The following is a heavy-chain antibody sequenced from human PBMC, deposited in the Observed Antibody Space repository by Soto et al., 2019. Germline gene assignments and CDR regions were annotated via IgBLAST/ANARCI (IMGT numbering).Heavy chain of an antibody. CDR1: GFTFSDYY. CDR2: ISGSGSTI. D-gene: IGHD2-2*01. J-gene: IGHJ3*02. V-gene: IGHV3-11*01. CDR3: ARYCSSTNCYDDAFDI. Sequence: GGSLRLSCAASGFTFSDYYMSWIRQAPGKGLEWVSYISGSGSTIYYADSVKGRFTISRDNAKNSLFLQMNSLRAEDTAVYYCARYCSSTNCYDDAFDIWGQGTMVTVSS.